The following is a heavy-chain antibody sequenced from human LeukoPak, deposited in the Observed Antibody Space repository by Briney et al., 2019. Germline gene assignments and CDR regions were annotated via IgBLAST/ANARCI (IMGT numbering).Heavy chain of an antibody. V-gene: IGHV4-39*01. J-gene: IGHJ4*02. D-gene: IGHD5-12*01. CDR3: ARLGYGGHYFDY. Sequence: PSETLSLTCTVSGGSISSSSYYWGWIRQPPGKGLEWIGNIYYSGSTYYNPSLTSRVTISVDTSKNQFSLKLSSVTAADTAVCYCARLGYGGHYFDYWGQGTLVTVSS. CDR2: IYYSGST. CDR1: GGSISSSSYY.